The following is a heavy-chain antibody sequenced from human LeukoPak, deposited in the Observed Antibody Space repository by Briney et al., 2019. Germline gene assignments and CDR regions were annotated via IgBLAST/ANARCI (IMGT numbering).Heavy chain of an antibody. Sequence: SETLSLTCTVSGGSISSSSYYWGWIRQPPGKGLEWIGSIYYSGSTYYNPSLKSRVTISVDTSKNQFSLKLSSVTAADTAVYYCARYDDILTAAFDYWGQGTLVTVSS. D-gene: IGHD3-9*01. CDR2: IYYSGST. V-gene: IGHV4-39*07. CDR1: GGSISSSSYY. CDR3: ARYDDILTAAFDY. J-gene: IGHJ4*02.